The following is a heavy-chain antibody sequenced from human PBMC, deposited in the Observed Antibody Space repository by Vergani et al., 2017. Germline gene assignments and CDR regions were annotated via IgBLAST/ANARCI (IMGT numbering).Heavy chain of an antibody. Sequence: VQLVESGGGVVQPGRSLRVSCAASGFSFSTYSINWVRQAPGKGLEWVSGISGQNFRTHYADSVKGRFTISRDNSKNTLSLQMNSLTAEDTAIYYCAGPQGTSAYYYGGFDYWGQGILVTVSS. CDR2: ISGQNFRT. CDR1: GFSFSTYS. D-gene: IGHD3-22*01. J-gene: IGHJ4*02. CDR3: AGPQGTSAYYYGGFDY. V-gene: IGHV3-23*04.